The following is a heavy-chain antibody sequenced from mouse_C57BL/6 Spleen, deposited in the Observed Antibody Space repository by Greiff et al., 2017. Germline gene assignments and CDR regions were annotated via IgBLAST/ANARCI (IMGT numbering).Heavy chain of an antibody. CDR2: INPSTGGT. D-gene: IGHD2-5*01. CDR3: ARSSYYSNYLDY. Sequence: VQLQQSGPELVKPGASVKISCKASGYSFTGDYMNWVKQSPEKSLEWIGEINPSTGGTTYNQKFKAKATLTVDKSSSTAYMQLKSLTSEDSAFYYCARSSYYSNYLDYWGQGTSVTVSS. J-gene: IGHJ4*01. CDR1: GYSFTGDY. V-gene: IGHV1-42*01.